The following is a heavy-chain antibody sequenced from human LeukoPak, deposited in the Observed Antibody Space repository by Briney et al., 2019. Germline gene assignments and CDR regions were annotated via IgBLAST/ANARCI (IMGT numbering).Heavy chain of an antibody. J-gene: IGHJ3*02. D-gene: IGHD1-26*01. V-gene: IGHV3-64*01. CDR2: ISSNGDST. CDR3: ARAHSGSSRWDAFDI. Sequence: PGGSLRLSCAASGFTFSSYAMHWVRQAPGKGLEYVSAISSNGDSTYYANSVKGRFTISRDSSKNTLYLQMGSLRAEDMAVYYCARAHSGSSRWDAFDIWGQGTMVTVSS. CDR1: GFTFSSYA.